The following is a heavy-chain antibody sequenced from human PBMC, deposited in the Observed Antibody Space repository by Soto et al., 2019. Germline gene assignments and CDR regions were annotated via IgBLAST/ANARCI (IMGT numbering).Heavy chain of an antibody. D-gene: IGHD2-15*01. J-gene: IGHJ5*02. Sequence: EVQLVESGGGLVKPGGSLRLSCAASGFTFSSYSMNWVRQAPGKGLEWVSSISSSSSYIYYADSVKGRFTISRDNAKNSLYLQMNSLRAEDTAVYYCARVGGYCSGGSCYYHWGQGTLVTVSS. CDR2: ISSSSSYI. CDR3: ARVGGYCSGGSCYYH. V-gene: IGHV3-21*01. CDR1: GFTFSSYS.